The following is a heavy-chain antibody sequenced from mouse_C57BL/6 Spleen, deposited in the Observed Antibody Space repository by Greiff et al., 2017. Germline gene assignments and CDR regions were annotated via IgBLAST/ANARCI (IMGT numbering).Heavy chain of an antibody. Sequence: QLQQSGAELVRPGASVKLSCKASGYTFTDYYINWVKQRPGQGLEWIARIYPGSGNTYYNEKFKGKATLTAEKSSSTAYMQLSSLTSEDSAVYFCARGNYYGGAMDYWGQGTSVTVSS. J-gene: IGHJ4*01. CDR2: IYPGSGNT. D-gene: IGHD1-1*01. CDR3: ARGNYYGGAMDY. CDR1: GYTFTDYY. V-gene: IGHV1-76*01.